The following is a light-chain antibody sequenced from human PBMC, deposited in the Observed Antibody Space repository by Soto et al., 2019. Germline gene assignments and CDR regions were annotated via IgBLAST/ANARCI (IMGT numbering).Light chain of an antibody. CDR1: SSDIGNYNY. CDR2: EVN. CDR3: SSYTSRSIVV. V-gene: IGLV2-14*01. J-gene: IGLJ2*01. Sequence: QSALTQPASVSGSPGQSITISCTGTSSDIGNYNYVSWYQQHPGKAPKLIIYEVNYRPSGVSNRFSGSKSGNTASLTVSGLQADDEADYFCSSYTSRSIVVFGGGTKLTVL.